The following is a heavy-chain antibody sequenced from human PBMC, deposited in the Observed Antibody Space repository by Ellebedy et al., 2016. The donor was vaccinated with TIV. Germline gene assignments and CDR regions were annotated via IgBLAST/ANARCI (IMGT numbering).Heavy chain of an antibody. J-gene: IGHJ5*02. Sequence: AASVKVSCKASGGTFSSYAISWVRQPPGQGLEWMGWIDPDRGGPRYAQKFQGRVTMTRDASISTAYIELSRLRSDDTAVYYCAKDGLEVDLVTGGLSWFDPWGQGTLVTVSS. D-gene: IGHD3-9*01. CDR1: GGTFSSYA. CDR3: AKDGLEVDLVTGGLSWFDP. V-gene: IGHV1-2*02. CDR2: IDPDRGGP.